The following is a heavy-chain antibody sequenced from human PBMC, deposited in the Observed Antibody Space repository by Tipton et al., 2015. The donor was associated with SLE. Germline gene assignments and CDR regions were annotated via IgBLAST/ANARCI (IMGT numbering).Heavy chain of an antibody. D-gene: IGHD6-6*01. CDR2: INHSGST. J-gene: IGHJ6*03. CDR3: ARASSIAARYFYYYMDV. CDR1: GGSFSGYY. V-gene: IGHV4-34*09. Sequence: LRLSCAVYGGSFSGYYWSWIRQPPGKGLEWIGEINHSGSTNYNPSLKSRATISVDTSKNQFSLSLNSVTAADTAVYYCARASSIAARYFYYYMDVWGKGTAVTVSS.